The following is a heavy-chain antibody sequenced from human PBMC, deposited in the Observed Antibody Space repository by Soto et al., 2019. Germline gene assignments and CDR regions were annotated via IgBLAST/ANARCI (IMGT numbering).Heavy chain of an antibody. D-gene: IGHD1-26*01. J-gene: IGHJ4*02. CDR1: GFTFSSYG. V-gene: IGHV3-30*03. CDR3: AQWELQDY. CDR2: ISYDGSNK. Sequence: PGGSLRLSCAASGFTFSSYGMHWVRQAPGKGLEWVAVISYDGSNKYYADSVKGRFTISRDNSENTLYLQMNSLRAEDTAVYYCAQWELQDYWGQGTLVTVSS.